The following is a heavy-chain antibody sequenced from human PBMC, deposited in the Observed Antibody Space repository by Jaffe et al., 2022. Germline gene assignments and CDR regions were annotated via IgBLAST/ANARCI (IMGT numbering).Heavy chain of an antibody. CDR1: GGSISSYY. D-gene: IGHD3-22*01. CDR3: ASADYYDSSGYYYNAFDI. Sequence: QVQLQESGPGLVKPSETLSLTCTVSGGSISSYYWSWIRQPPGKGLEWIGYIYYSGSTNYNPSLKSRVTISVDTSKNQFSLKLSSVTAADTAVYYCASADYYDSSGYYYNAFDIWGQGTMVTVSS. CDR2: IYYSGST. V-gene: IGHV4-59*01. J-gene: IGHJ3*02.